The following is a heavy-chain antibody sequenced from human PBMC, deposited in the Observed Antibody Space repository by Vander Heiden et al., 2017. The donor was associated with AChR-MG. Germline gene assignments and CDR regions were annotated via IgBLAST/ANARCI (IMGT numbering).Heavy chain of an antibody. J-gene: IGHJ4*02. D-gene: IGHD1-7*01. CDR1: GFTFGSQA. CDR2: MSGSGGST. CDR3: AKEGRCTWNYVSH. Sequence: VQLLESGRGLVQPGGSLRLSCAASGFTFGSQAMSWVGQGPGTGVEWVAAMSGSGGSTYYEDAVKGRFTISRDNSKNTLYLQMNSLRAEDTAVYYCAKEGRCTWNYVSHWGQGTLVTVSS. V-gene: IGHV3-23*01.